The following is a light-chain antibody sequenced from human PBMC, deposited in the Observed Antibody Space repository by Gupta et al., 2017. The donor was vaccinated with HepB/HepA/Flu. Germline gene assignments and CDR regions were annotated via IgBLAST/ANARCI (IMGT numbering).Light chain of an antibody. J-gene: IGKJ2*01. CDR1: QTVLSDSNNRNL. CDR2: WAS. V-gene: IGKV4-1*01. Sequence: DIVMTQSPDSLAMSLGGRATISCKSSQTVLSDSNNRNLLGWFQQKPGQPPKLLIYWASTRASGVPDRFSGSGSGTDFTLTITSLQAEDVAVYYCQQFSSAPPIFTFGQGSKLEIK. CDR3: QQFSSAPPIFT.